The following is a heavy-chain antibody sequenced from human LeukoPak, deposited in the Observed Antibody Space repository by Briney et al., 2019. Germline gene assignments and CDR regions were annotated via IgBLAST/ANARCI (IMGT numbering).Heavy chain of an antibody. CDR3: AKDREYSYVYDAFDI. Sequence: GGSLRLSCSASGFXFSSYAIHWVRQAPGKGLEYVSAISSNGGSTYSADSVKGRFTISRDNSRNTLYLQMNTLRAEDTAVYYCAKDREYSYVYDAFDIWGQGTLVTVSS. CDR2: ISSNGGST. CDR1: GFXFSSYA. J-gene: IGHJ3*02. D-gene: IGHD3-16*01. V-gene: IGHV3-64*04.